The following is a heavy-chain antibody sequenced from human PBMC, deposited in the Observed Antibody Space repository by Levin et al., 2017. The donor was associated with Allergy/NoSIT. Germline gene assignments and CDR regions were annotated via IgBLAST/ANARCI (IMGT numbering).Heavy chain of an antibody. CDR1: GFTFDDYA. V-gene: IGHV3-9*01. Sequence: GGSLRLSCAASGFTFDDYAMHWVRQAPGKGLERVSGISWNSGSIGYADSVKGRFTISRDNAKNSLYLQMNSLRTEDTALYYCARDNIGLPNAFDIWGQGTMVIVSS. CDR2: ISWNSGSI. CDR3: ARDNIGLPNAFDI. D-gene: IGHD2-15*01. J-gene: IGHJ3*02.